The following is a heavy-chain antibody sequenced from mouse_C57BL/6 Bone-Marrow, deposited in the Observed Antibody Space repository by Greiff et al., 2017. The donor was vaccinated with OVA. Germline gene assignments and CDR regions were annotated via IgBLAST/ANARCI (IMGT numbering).Heavy chain of an antibody. V-gene: IGHV1-9*01. J-gene: IGHJ4*01. CDR3: ARLITTVVAPHYYAMDY. CDR1: GYTFTGYW. D-gene: IGHD1-1*01. Sequence: QVQLQQSGAELMKPGASVKLSCKATGYTFTGYWIEWVKQRPGHGLEWIGEILPGSGSTNYNEKFKGKATFTADTSSNTAYMQLSTLTTEDSAIYYCARLITTVVAPHYYAMDYWGQGTSVTVSS. CDR2: ILPGSGST.